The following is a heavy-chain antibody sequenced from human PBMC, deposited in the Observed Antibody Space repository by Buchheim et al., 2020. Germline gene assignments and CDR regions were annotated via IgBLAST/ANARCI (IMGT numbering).Heavy chain of an antibody. CDR1: GFTFSSYA. Sequence: QVQLVESGGGVVQPGRSLRLSCAASGFTFSSYAMHWVRQAPGKGLEWVAVISYDGSNKYYADSVKGRFTISRDNSKNTLYLQMNSLRAEDTAVYYCARVFGGGGAFDIWGQGT. V-gene: IGHV3-30*04. D-gene: IGHD4-23*01. CDR3: ARVFGGGGAFDI. CDR2: ISYDGSNK. J-gene: IGHJ3*02.